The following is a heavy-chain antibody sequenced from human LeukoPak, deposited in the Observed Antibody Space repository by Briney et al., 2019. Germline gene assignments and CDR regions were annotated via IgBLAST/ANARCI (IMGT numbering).Heavy chain of an antibody. CDR2: IYSGGST. J-gene: IGHJ4*02. CDR3: ARGSYYYGSGSGY. CDR1: GFTVSSNY. D-gene: IGHD3-10*01. Sequence: PGGSLRLSCAASGFTVSSNYMSWVRQAPGKGLEWVSVIYSGGSTYYADSVKGRFTISRDNSKNTLYLQMNSLRAEDTAEYYCARGSYYYGSGSGYWGQGTLVTVSS. V-gene: IGHV3-66*01.